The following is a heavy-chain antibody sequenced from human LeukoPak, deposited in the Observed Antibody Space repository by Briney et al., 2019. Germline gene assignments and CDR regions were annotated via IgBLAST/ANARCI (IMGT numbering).Heavy chain of an antibody. D-gene: IGHD5-12*01. J-gene: IGHJ6*02. CDR1: GYTFTSYD. V-gene: IGHV1-8*01. Sequence: GASVKVSCKASGYTFTSYDINWVRQATGQGLEWMGWMNPNSGNTGYAQKFQGRVTMTRNTSISTAYMELSSLRSEDTAVYYCARALRGYSGYDSPKYYYYGMDVWGQGTTVTVSS. CDR3: ARALRGYSGYDSPKYYYYGMDV. CDR2: MNPNSGNT.